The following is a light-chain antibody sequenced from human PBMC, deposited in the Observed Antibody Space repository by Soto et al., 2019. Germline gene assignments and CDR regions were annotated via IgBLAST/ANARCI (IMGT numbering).Light chain of an antibody. V-gene: IGKV1-39*01. CDR1: QSISSY. CDR3: QQSYSTPVT. Sequence: DIQMTQCPSSPSASVGDTITISCRASQSISSYLTWYQQKPGQAPKLLIYAASSLHSGVPYRLSGSGAGTDVTLTISSLQTEDFATYDCQQSYSTPVTFGQGTRLEIK. CDR2: AAS. J-gene: IGKJ5*01.